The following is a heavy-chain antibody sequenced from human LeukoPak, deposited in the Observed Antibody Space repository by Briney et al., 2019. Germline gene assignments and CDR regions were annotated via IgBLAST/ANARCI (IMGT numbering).Heavy chain of an antibody. Sequence: GASVKVSCKASGFRFSVYYMHWVRQVPGQGLEWMGWINPNSGDTKYAQKFQGRVTMTRDASISTAYMELSRLRSDDTAVYYCARETEMSASLDYWGQGTLVTVSS. CDR2: INPNSGDT. J-gene: IGHJ4*02. D-gene: IGHD5-24*01. CDR1: GFRFSVYY. V-gene: IGHV1-2*02. CDR3: ARETEMSASLDY.